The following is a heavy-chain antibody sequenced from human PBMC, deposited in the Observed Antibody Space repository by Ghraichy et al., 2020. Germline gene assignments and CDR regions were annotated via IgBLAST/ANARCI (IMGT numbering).Heavy chain of an antibody. D-gene: IGHD5-24*01. CDR1: GYTFTGYY. Sequence: ASVKVSCKASGYTFTGYYIHWVRQAPGQGLEWMGWINPNSGGTNYAQKFQGRVTMTRDTSISTAYMELSRLRSDDTAVYYCARDREREEVFDYWGQGTLVTGSS. V-gene: IGHV1-2*02. CDR3: ARDREREEVFDY. J-gene: IGHJ4*02. CDR2: INPNSGGT.